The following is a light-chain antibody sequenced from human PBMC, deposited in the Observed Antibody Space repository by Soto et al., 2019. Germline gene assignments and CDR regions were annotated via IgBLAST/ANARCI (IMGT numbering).Light chain of an antibody. J-gene: IGKJ1*01. Sequence: IPMTQSPTSLTASVGDRLGIACLVSQSIGYYLNWYQQKPGKAPQLLIYAASNLQSGVPSRFSGSGSGTDFTLTITSLQPEDFGTYYCQQSFSSRTFGQGTKVDNK. CDR2: AAS. CDR1: QSIGYY. V-gene: IGKV1-39*01. CDR3: QQSFSSRT.